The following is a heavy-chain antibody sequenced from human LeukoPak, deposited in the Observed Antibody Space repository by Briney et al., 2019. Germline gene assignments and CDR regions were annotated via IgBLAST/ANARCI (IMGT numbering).Heavy chain of an antibody. CDR1: GGSIRSGSEH. D-gene: IGHD3-22*01. Sequence: PSQTLSLTCTVSGGSIRSGSEHWRWGRQPGGKGGEWIVRIYTSGSTNYTPSLKSRVTISVHTSKNQVSLKLSSVTAADTAVYYCARGGRDYYDSSGYSDYWGQGTLVTVSS. J-gene: IGHJ4*02. CDR3: ARGGRDYYDSSGYSDY. CDR2: IYTSGST. V-gene: IGHV4-61*02.